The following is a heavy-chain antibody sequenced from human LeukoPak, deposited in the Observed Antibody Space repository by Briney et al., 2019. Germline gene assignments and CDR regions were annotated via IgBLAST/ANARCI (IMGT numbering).Heavy chain of an antibody. D-gene: IGHD3-10*01. Sequence: SETLSLTCTVSGGSISSYYWSWIRQPPGKGLEWIGYIYYSGSTNYNPSLKSRVTISVDTSKSQFSLKLSSVTAADTAVYFCAGPDYYGSGSHLSWGQGTLVTVSS. CDR2: IYYSGST. J-gene: IGHJ5*02. CDR3: AGPDYYGSGSHLS. CDR1: GGSISSYY. V-gene: IGHV4-59*01.